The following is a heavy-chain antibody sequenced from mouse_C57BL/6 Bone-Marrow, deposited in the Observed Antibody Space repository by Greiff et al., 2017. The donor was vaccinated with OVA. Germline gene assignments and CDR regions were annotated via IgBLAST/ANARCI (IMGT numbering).Heavy chain of an antibody. CDR3: ARQSYYDYDVRDY. Sequence: EVKLMESGGGLVQPGESLKLSCESNEYEFPSHDMSWVRKTPEKRLELVAAINSDGGSTYYPDTMERRFIISRDNTKKTLYLQMSSLRSEDTALYYCARQSYYDYDVRDYWGQGTTLTVSS. V-gene: IGHV5-2*01. J-gene: IGHJ2*01. CDR2: INSDGGST. D-gene: IGHD2-4*01. CDR1: EYEFPSHD.